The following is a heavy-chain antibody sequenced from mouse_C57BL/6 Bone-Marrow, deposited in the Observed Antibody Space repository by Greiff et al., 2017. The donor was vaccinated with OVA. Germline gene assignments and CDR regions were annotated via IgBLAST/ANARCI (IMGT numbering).Heavy chain of an antibody. V-gene: IGHV1-69*01. CDR2: IDPSDSYT. CDR1: GYTFTSYW. J-gene: IGHJ4*01. CDR3: AREGYSNSYAMDY. D-gene: IGHD2-5*01. Sequence: VQLQQSGAELVMPGASVKLSCKASGYTFTSYWMHWVKQRPGQGLEWIGEIDPSDSYTNYNQKFKGKSTLNVDKSSSTAYMQLSSLTSEDSAVYYCAREGYSNSYAMDYWGQGTSVTVSS.